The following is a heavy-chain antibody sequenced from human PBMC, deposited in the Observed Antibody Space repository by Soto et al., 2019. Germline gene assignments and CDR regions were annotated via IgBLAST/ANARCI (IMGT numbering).Heavy chain of an antibody. J-gene: IGHJ6*02. CDR3: AREPVLLWFGELLNYYYYGMDV. CDR2: ISSSSSYT. CDR1: GFTFSDYY. V-gene: IGHV3-11*05. D-gene: IGHD3-10*01. Sequence: QVQLVESGGGLVKPGGSLRLSCAASGFTFSDYYMSWIRQAPGKGLEWVSYISSSSSYTNYADSVKGRFTISRDNAKNSLYLQMNSLRDEDTAVYYCAREPVLLWFGELLNYYYYGMDVWGQGTTVTVSS.